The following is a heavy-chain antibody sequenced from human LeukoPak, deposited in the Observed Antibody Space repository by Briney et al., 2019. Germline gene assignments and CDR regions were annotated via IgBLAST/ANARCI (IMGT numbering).Heavy chain of an antibody. Sequence: PGGSLRLSCAASGFTFSSYAMSWVRQAPGKGLEWVSVISSSGGSTHYADSVKGRFTISRDNSKNTLYLQMNSLRADDTAVYYYANSRYSGSPVGFDYWGQGTLVTVSS. CDR2: ISSSGGST. V-gene: IGHV3-23*01. D-gene: IGHD1-26*01. CDR3: ANSRYSGSPVGFDY. CDR1: GFTFSSYA. J-gene: IGHJ4*02.